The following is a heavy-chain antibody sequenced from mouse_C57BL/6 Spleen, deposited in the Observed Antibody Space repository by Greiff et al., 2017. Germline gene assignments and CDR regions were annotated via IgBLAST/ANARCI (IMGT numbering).Heavy chain of an antibody. J-gene: IGHJ3*01. CDR1: GYSITSGYY. Sequence: ESGPGLVKPSQSLSLTCSVTGYSITSGYYWNWIRQFPGNKLEWMGYISYDGSNNYNPSLKNLISITRDTSKNQFFLKLNSVTTEDTATYYCARVGDYDFAYWGQGTLVTVSA. CDR2: ISYDGSN. D-gene: IGHD2-4*01. V-gene: IGHV3-6*01. CDR3: ARVGDYDFAY.